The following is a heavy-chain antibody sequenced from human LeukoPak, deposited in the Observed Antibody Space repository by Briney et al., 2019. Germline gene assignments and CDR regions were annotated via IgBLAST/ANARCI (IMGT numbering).Heavy chain of an antibody. V-gene: IGHV5-51*01. CDR3: VRQPRVHTPDF. J-gene: IGHJ4*02. CDR2: VSPSDSDT. CDR1: GYTFTNFW. Sequence: GESLKISCEGSGYTFTNFWIGWVRQMPGKGLEWMGIVSPSDSDTRYSPSFQGQVTISADKSITTAYLQWSSLKASDTATYYCVRQPRVHTPDFWGRGTLVTVSS. D-gene: IGHD1-1*01.